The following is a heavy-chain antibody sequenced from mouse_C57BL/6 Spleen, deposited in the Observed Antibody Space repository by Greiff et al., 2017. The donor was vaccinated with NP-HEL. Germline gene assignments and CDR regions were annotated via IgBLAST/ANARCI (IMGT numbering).Heavy chain of an antibody. CDR2: IYPGDGDT. D-gene: IGHD2-3*01. CDR3: ARFDGYYSYAMDY. Sequence: VQLQQSGPELVKPGASVKISCKASGYAFSSSWMNWVKQRPGKGLEWIGRIYPGDGDTNYNGKFKGKATLTADKSSSTAYMKLSSLTSEDSAVYFCARFDGYYSYAMDYWGQGTSVTVSS. CDR1: GYAFSSSW. J-gene: IGHJ4*01. V-gene: IGHV1-82*01.